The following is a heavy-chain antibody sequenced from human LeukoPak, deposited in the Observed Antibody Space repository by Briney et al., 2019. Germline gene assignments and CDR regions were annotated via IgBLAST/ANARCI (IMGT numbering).Heavy chain of an antibody. Sequence: PGGSLRLSCAASGFTFSSYAMHWVRQAPGKGLEWVAVISYDGSDKYYADSVKGRFTISRDNSKNTLYLQMNSLRAEDTAVYYCARENYYYDSSGYSHFDYWGQGTLVTVSS. CDR2: ISYDGSDK. CDR1: GFTFSSYA. J-gene: IGHJ4*02. CDR3: ARENYYYDSSGYSHFDY. D-gene: IGHD3-22*01. V-gene: IGHV3-30*04.